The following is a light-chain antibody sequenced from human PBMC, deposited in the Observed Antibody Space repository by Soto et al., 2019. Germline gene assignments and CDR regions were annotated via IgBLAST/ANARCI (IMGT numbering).Light chain of an antibody. V-gene: IGLV2-14*03. Sequence: QSALTQPASVSGSPGQSITISCIGTSSDVGGYNYVSWYQQHPGKVPKLIIYDVNNRPSGVSNRFSGSKSGNTASLTISGLQAEDEADYYCSSYTSSSPWVFGGGTKLTVL. J-gene: IGLJ3*02. CDR3: SSYTSSSPWV. CDR2: DVN. CDR1: SSDVGGYNY.